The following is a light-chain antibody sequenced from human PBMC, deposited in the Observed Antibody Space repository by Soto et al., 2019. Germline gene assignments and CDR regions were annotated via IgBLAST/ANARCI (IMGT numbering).Light chain of an antibody. CDR1: QSVGSH. CDR2: GAS. CDR3: QQYHNWPPIT. J-gene: IGKJ5*01. V-gene: IGKV3D-15*01. Sequence: EIVWTQSPATLSLSPGETATLSCRASQSVGSHLAWYQQKPGQAPRLLIYGASTRATGIPARFSGSGCGTEFTLTISNLQSEDFAVYFCQQYHNWPPITFGQGTRLEIK.